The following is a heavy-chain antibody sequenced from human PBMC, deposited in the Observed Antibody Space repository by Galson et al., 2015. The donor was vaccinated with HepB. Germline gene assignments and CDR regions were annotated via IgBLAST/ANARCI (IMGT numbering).Heavy chain of an antibody. CDR2: IRSKASSHAT. V-gene: IGHV3-73*01. Sequence: SLRLSCAASGFTFSGSVIHWVRQASGKGLEWVGRIRSKASSHATAYTASLKGRFTISRDDSKNTAYLHMNSLKTEDTAVYYCARLGDLSGYSSLWGQGTLVTVSS. CDR1: GFTFSGSV. J-gene: IGHJ4*02. D-gene: IGHD6-19*01. CDR3: ARLGDLSGYSSL.